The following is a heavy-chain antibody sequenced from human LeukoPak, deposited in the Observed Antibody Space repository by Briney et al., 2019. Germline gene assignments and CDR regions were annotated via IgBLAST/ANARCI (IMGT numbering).Heavy chain of an antibody. CDR2: ISSSSSTI. V-gene: IGHV3-48*02. CDR1: GLTFSSYS. D-gene: IGHD5-12*01. J-gene: IGHJ4*02. Sequence: GGSLRLSCAPSGLTFSSYSIKWVRQDPGKGLEWDSYISSSSSTIYYADSVKGRFTISRDNAKNSLYLQMNSLRDEDTAVYYCARDDRLYSGYDFAFDYWGQGTLVTVSS. CDR3: ARDDRLYSGYDFAFDY.